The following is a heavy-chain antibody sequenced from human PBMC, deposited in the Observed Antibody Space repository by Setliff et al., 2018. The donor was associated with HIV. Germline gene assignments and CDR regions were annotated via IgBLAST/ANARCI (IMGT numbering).Heavy chain of an antibody. J-gene: IGHJ4*02. Sequence: PSETLSLTCTVSGGSISSSSYYWGWIRQPPGKGLEWIGSIYYSGSAYYSPSLKSRVTISVDTSKNQFSLKLNSVTAADTAMYYCIIAYSSGWLAPMGFDSWGQGTLVTVSS. CDR1: GGSISSSSYY. D-gene: IGHD6-19*01. V-gene: IGHV4-39*01. CDR2: IYYSGSA. CDR3: IIAYSSGWLAPMGFDS.